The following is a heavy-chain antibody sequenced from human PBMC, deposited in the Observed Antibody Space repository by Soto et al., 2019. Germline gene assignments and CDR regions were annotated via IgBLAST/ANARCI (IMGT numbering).Heavy chain of an antibody. V-gene: IGHV4-34*01. CDR1: GGSFSDYI. Sequence: SETLSLTCAVYGGSFSDYIWTWIRQTPGKGLQWIGQINHSGSANYNPSLKSRVTISVHTSNSQFSLELSSVTAADTAVYYCARSYCSASSCSRLDYIDFWGQGTLVPVS. J-gene: IGHJ4*02. CDR2: INHSGSA. D-gene: IGHD2-15*01. CDR3: ARSYCSASSCSRLDYIDF.